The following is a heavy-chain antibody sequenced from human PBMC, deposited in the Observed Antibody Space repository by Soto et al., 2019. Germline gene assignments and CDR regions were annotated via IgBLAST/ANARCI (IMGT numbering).Heavy chain of an antibody. CDR3: ARDNDGAQYSNSYNDY. D-gene: IGHD1-26*01. CDR2: IYHSGST. CDR1: GGSISSGGYS. Sequence: PSETLSLTCAVSGGSISSGGYSWSWIRQPPGKGLEWIGYIYHSGSTYYNPSLKSRVTISVDRSNNQFSLKLSSVTAEDAAIYYCARDNDGAQYSNSYNDYWGQGTRVTVSS. J-gene: IGHJ4*02. V-gene: IGHV4-30-2*01.